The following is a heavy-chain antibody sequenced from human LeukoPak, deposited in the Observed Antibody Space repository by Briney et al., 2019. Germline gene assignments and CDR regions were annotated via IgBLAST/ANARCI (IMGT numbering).Heavy chain of an antibody. D-gene: IGHD3-22*01. Sequence: GRSLRLSCAASGFTFSSYGMHWVRQAPGKGLEWVAVILYDGSKEYYADSVKGRFTISRDNSKNTLYLQMNSLRAEDTALYYCARARNDYDSNGFSLLDYWGQGTLVTVSS. V-gene: IGHV3-30*03. CDR1: GFTFSSYG. CDR2: ILYDGSKE. CDR3: ARARNDYDSNGFSLLDY. J-gene: IGHJ4*02.